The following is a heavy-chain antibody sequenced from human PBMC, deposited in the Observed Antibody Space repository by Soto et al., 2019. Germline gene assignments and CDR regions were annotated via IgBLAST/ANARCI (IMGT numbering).Heavy chain of an antibody. J-gene: IGHJ5*02. CDR2: IIPIFGTT. CDR1: GGTFSNYA. CDR3: AKDGGADGYFGNWLDP. Sequence: QVQLVQSGAEVKKPGPSVKVSCKASGGTFSNYAITWVRQATRQGLEWVARIIPIFGTTNVAEKFQGRVTITAAEYTTTAYMELSGLRFDDTVVYYCAKDGGADGYFGNWLDPWGQGTLVSVSS. V-gene: IGHV1-69*15. D-gene: IGHD1-1*01.